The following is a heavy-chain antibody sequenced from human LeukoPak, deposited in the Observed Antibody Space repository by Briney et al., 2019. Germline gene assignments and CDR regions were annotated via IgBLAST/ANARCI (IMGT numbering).Heavy chain of an antibody. D-gene: IGHD6-19*01. CDR2: ISHDGMNA. CDR3: AKDGAQYSSGPDCDP. J-gene: IGHJ5*02. V-gene: IGHV3-23*01. CDR1: GLHFSGTA. Sequence: PGGALRLSCAASGLHFSGTAMSWVRQAPGKGLEWVSAISHDGMNAYYADSVKGRFTISRDNSKKTVSLEMSSLTAADTGVYYCAKDGAQYSSGPDCDPRGQGALVTVSP.